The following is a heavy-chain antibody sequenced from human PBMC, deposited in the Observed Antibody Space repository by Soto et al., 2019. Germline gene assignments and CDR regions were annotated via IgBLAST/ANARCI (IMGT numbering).Heavy chain of an antibody. Sequence: GGSLRLSCAASGFTFDDYAMHWVRQAPGKGLEWVSGISWNSGSIGYADSVKGRFTISRDNAKNSLYLQMNSLRAEDTALYYCAKGNSGTAQDSYFDYWGQGTLVTVSS. V-gene: IGHV3-9*01. D-gene: IGHD3-10*01. J-gene: IGHJ4*02. CDR3: AKGNSGTAQDSYFDY. CDR2: ISWNSGSI. CDR1: GFTFDDYA.